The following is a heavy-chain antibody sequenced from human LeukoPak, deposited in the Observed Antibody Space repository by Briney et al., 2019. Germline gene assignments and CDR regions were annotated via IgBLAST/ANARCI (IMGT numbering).Heavy chain of an antibody. CDR1: GGSISTSALY. CDR3: VRLGQFCGGDCYPPSFDY. V-gene: IGHV4-39*01. D-gene: IGHD2-21*02. Sequence: PSEALSLTCTVSGGSISTSALYWGWIRRPPGTGLEWIGSIFYSGRTYYNPSLKSRVTISVDTSKNQISLKLSSVTAADTAVYYCVRLGQFCGGDCYPPSFDYWGQGTLVTVSS. J-gene: IGHJ4*02. CDR2: IFYSGRT.